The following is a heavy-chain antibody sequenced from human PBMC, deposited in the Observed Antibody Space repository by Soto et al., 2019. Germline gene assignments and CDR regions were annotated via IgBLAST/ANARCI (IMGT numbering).Heavy chain of an antibody. Sequence: QVQLVQSGAEEKKPGASVKVSCKASGYTFTNYGMHWVRQAPGQRLEWMGWINAGNGDTKYSQKFQGRVTITRDTSATTAYMELRSLRSEDTAVYYCARGLAYRRGYFDYWGQGTLVTVSS. V-gene: IGHV1-3*05. CDR2: INAGNGDT. CDR3: ARGLAYRRGYFDY. J-gene: IGHJ4*02. CDR1: GYTFTNYG.